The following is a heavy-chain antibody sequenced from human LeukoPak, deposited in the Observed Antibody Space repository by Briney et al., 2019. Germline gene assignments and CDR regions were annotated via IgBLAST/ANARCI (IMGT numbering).Heavy chain of an antibody. CDR2: IIPILGIA. V-gene: IGHV1-69*04. J-gene: IGHJ3*02. CDR3: ARGLTYYDFWSGHKGAFDI. Sequence: ASVKASCKASGGTFSSYAISWVRQAPGQGLEWMGRIIPILGIANYAQKFQGRVTITADKSTSTAYMELSSLRSEDTAVYYCARGLTYYDFWSGHKGAFDIWGQGTMVTVSS. D-gene: IGHD3-3*01. CDR1: GGTFSSYA.